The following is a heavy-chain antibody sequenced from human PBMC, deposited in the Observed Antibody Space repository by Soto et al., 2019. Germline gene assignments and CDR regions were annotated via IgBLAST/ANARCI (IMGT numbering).Heavy chain of an antibody. CDR1: GGSISSYY. CDR3: ARGSSAYSYGYHFDY. CDR2: IYYSGST. D-gene: IGHD5-18*01. V-gene: IGHV4-59*01. J-gene: IGHJ4*02. Sequence: ASETLSLTCTVSGGSISSYYWSWIRQPPGKGLEWIGYIYYSGSTNYNPSLKSRVTISVDTSKNQFSLKLSSVTAADTAVYYCARGSSAYSYGYHFDYWGQGALVTSPQ.